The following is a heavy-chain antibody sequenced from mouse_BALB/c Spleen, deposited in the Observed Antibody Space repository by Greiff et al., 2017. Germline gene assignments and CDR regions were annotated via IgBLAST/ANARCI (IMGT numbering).Heavy chain of an antibody. V-gene: IGHV5-12-1*01. CDR3: ASQTARARAWFAY. CDR1: GFAFSSYD. J-gene: IGHJ3*01. Sequence: EVHLVESGGGLVKPGGSLKLSCAASGFAFSSYDMSWVRQTPEKRLEWVAYISSGGGSTYYPDTVKGRFTISRDNAKNTLYLQMSSLKSEDTAMYYCASQTARARAWFAYWGQGTLVTVSA. CDR2: ISSGGGST. D-gene: IGHD3-2*01.